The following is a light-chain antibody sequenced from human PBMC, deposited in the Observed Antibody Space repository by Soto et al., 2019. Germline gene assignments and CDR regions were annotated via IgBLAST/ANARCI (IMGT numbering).Light chain of an antibody. V-gene: IGLV2-14*01. J-gene: IGLJ1*01. CDR2: ELT. CDR1: NNDLGGYNY. CDR3: SSYTSSATYV. Sequence: QSALTQPASVSGSPGQSITISCTGTNNDLGGYNYVSWYQQHPGKAPKLVIYELTNRPSGVSNRFSGSKSGNTASLTISGLQAEDEADYYCSSYTSSATYVFGPGTKVNV.